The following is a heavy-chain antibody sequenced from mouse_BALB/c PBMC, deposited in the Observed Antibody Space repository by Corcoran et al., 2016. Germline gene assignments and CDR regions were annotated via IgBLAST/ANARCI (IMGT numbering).Heavy chain of an antibody. V-gene: IGHV9-1*02. D-gene: IGHD1-1*01. Sequence: QIQLVPSGPELKKPGETVKISCKASGYTFTNYGMNWVKQAPGKGLKWMGWINTYTGEPTYADDFKGRFAFSLETSASTAYLQINNLKNEDMATYFCANYYGSSFAYWGQGTLVTVSA. CDR1: GYTFTNYG. CDR2: INTYTGEP. CDR3: ANYYGSSFAY. J-gene: IGHJ3*01.